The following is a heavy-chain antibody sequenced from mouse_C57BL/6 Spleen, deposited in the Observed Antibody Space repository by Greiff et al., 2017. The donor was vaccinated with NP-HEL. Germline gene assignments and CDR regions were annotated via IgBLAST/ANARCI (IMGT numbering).Heavy chain of an antibody. D-gene: IGHD1-1*01. Sequence: VQLKESGPGLVQPSQSLSITCTVSGFSLTSYGVHWVRQSPGKGLEWLGVIWSGGSTDYNAAFISRLSISKDNSKSQVFFKMNSAQAYDTAIYYCARNEHYCKSPYWGQGTVVTVSA. J-gene: IGHJ3*01. CDR1: GFSLTSYG. CDR2: IWSGGST. CDR3: ARNEHYCKSPY. V-gene: IGHV2-2*01.